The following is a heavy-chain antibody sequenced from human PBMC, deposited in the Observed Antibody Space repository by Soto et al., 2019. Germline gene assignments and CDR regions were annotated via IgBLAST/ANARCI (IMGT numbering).Heavy chain of an antibody. J-gene: IGHJ6*02. CDR2: ISYDGSNK. CDR1: VFTFISNV. D-gene: IGHD3-10*01. V-gene: IGHV3-30*18. CDR3: AKDRYYGSGSYYQGMDV. Sequence: VVSLILSCSSSVFTFISNVMDWFRQAPVNWLEWVAVISYDGSNKYYADSVKGRFTISRDNSKNTLYLQMNSLRAEDTAVYYCAKDRYYGSGSYYQGMDVWGQGTTVTVSS.